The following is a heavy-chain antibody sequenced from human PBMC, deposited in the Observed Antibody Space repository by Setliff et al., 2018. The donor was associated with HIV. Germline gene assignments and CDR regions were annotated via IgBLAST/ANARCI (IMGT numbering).Heavy chain of an antibody. CDR3: ARRIDNSGSFPDKNWFDT. J-gene: IGHJ5*02. Sequence: KPSETLSLTCTVSGGSISSYCWNWIRQSPGRGLEWIGFILSSGSTKYNPSLQSRVTMSIDTSKNQFSLKLTSVTAADTAVYYCARRIDNSGSFPDKNWFDTWGQGSLVTVSS. D-gene: IGHD3-10*01. CDR2: ILSSGST. V-gene: IGHV4-4*09. CDR1: GGSISSYC.